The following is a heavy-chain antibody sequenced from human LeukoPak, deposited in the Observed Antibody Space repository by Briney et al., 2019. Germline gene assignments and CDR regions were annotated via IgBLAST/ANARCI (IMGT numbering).Heavy chain of an antibody. D-gene: IGHD1-26*01. CDR2: ISDRDGNT. V-gene: IGHV3-23*01. Sequence: PGGSLRLSCAASGFTFDNYAMNWVRQTPGKGLDWVSGISDRDGNTEYADSVTGRFTISRDNSKNTLYLQMNSLRAEDTAVYYCAKTTRPLGALDYWGQGTLVTVSS. J-gene: IGHJ4*02. CDR3: AKTTRPLGALDY. CDR1: GFTFDNYA.